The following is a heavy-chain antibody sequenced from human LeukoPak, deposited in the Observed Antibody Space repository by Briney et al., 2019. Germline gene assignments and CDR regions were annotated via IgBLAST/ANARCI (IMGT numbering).Heavy chain of an antibody. CDR3: ARDLDTAMPGYAIYYYYYYYMDV. Sequence: PRGPLRLSCAASGFTFSSYGMHWVRQAPGKGLEWVAFIRYDGSNKYYADSVKGRFTISRDNAKNSLYLQMNSLRAEDTAVYYCARDLDTAMPGYAIYYYYYYYMDVWGKGTTVTVSS. CDR1: GFTFSSYG. J-gene: IGHJ6*03. D-gene: IGHD5-18*01. V-gene: IGHV3-30*02. CDR2: IRYDGSNK.